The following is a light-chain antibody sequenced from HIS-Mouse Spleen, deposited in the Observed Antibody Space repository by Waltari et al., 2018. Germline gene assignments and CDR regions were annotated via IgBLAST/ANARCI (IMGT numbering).Light chain of an antibody. Sequence: SYELTQPPSVSVSPGQTARITCSGDALPKKYAYWYQQKSGQAPGLVIYEESKRPPGIPEGFSGSSSGTMATLTISGAQVEDEADYYCYSTDSSGNHRVFGGGTKLTVL. CDR3: YSTDSSGNHRV. CDR2: EES. CDR1: ALPKKY. V-gene: IGLV3-10*01. J-gene: IGLJ2*01.